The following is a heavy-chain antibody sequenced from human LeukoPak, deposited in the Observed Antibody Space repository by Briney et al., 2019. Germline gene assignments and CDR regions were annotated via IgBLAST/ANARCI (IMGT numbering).Heavy chain of an antibody. V-gene: IGHV4-28*03. J-gene: IGHJ4*02. CDR2: IYYSGST. CDR3: ARGRHYYDSSGYFPFDY. CDR1: GDSISSSNW. D-gene: IGHD3-22*01. Sequence: SDTLSLTCAVSGDSISSSNWWVWIRQPPGKGLEWIGYIYYSGSTYYNPSLKSRVTMSVDTSKNQFSLKLSSVTAVDTAVYYCARGRHYYDSSGYFPFDYWGQGTLVTVSS.